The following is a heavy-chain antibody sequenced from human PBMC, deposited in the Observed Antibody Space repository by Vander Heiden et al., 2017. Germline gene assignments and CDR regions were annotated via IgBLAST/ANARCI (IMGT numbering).Heavy chain of an antibody. Sequence: QVQLVESGGGVVQPGRSLRLSCAASGFTFSSYGMHWVRQAPGKGLEWVAVIWYDGSNKYYADSVKGRFTISRDNSKNTLYLQMNSLRAEDTAVYYCARVSVAGPGYYYYGMDVWGQGTTVTVSS. D-gene: IGHD2-15*01. CDR2: IWYDGSNK. J-gene: IGHJ6*02. V-gene: IGHV3-33*01. CDR1: GFTFSSYG. CDR3: ARVSVAGPGYYYYGMDV.